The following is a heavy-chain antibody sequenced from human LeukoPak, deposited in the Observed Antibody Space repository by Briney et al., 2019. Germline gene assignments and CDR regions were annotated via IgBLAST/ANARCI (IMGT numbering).Heavy chain of an antibody. J-gene: IGHJ4*02. CDR3: ARVALSHSNFDY. V-gene: IGHV3-23*01. D-gene: IGHD4-11*01. CDR2: IDNSGYIT. Sequence: GGSLRLSCAASGFTFSNAWMSWVRQAPGKGLEWVSAIDNSGYITYYADSVKGRLTISRDNSKSTLYLQMNSLRADDTAIYFCARVALSHSNFDYWGQGTLLTVSS. CDR1: GFTFSNAW.